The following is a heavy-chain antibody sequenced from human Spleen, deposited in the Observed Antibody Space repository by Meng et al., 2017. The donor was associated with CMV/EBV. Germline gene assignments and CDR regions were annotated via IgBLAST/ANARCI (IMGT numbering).Heavy chain of an antibody. J-gene: IGHJ6*02. CDR2: IKQDGSEK. CDR1: GFTFSSYW. CDR3: AKGSSGSYFGGMDD. D-gene: IGHD3-10*01. Sequence: GESLKISCAASGFTFSSYWMSWVRQAPGKGLEWVANIKQDGSEKYYVDSVKGRFTISRYNAKNSLYLQMNSLRAEDTAVYYCAKGSSGSYFGGMDDWGQGTTVTVSS. V-gene: IGHV3-7*01.